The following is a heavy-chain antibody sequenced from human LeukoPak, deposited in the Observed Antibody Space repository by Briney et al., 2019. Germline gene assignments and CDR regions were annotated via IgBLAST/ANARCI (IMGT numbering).Heavy chain of an antibody. D-gene: IGHD1-1*01. J-gene: IGHJ4*02. CDR3: ARGSELEKAFDY. CDR2: IYYSGST. CDR1: GGSISSHY. Sequence: SETLSLTCTVSGGSISSHYWSWIRQLPGKGLEWIGYIYYSGSTNYNPSLKSRVTISVDTSKDQFSLKLSSVTAADTAVYYCARGSELEKAFDYWGQGTLVTVSS. V-gene: IGHV4-59*11.